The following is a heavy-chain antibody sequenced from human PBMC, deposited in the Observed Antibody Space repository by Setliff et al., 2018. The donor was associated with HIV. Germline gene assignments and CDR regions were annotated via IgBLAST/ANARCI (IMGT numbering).Heavy chain of an antibody. J-gene: IGHJ4*02. CDR1: GGSISSNKYY. V-gene: IGHV4-39*06. CDR3: ARLTTTYYYDSSAYYHPV. D-gene: IGHD3-22*01. CDR2: IYHSGKT. Sequence: SETLSLTCSVSGGSISSNKYYWSWIRQPPGKGLEWTGSIYHSGKTYYNPSLKSRLTISVDTSKNQFPLKLSSVTAADTAVFYCARLTTTYYYDSSAYYHPVWGQGTLVTVSS.